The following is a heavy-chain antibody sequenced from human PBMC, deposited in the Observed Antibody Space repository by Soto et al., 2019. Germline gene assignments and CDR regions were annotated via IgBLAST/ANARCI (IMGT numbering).Heavy chain of an antibody. V-gene: IGHV4-31*03. D-gene: IGHD3-3*01. J-gene: IGHJ4*02. CDR1: GGSISSGGHY. CDR2: IYYSGST. Sequence: SETLSLTCTFSGGSISSGGHYWSWIRQHPGKGLEWIGCIYYSGSTYYNPSLKSRVTISADTSKNQFSLKLSSVTAADTAVYYCARGTIFGVVTPSYYFDYWGQGTLVTVSS. CDR3: ARGTIFGVVTPSYYFDY.